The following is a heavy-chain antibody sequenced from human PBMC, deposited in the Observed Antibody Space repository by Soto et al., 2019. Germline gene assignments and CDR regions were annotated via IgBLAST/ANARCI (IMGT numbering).Heavy chain of an antibody. D-gene: IGHD5-18*01. J-gene: IGHJ6*02. CDR3: ARDSRGYRSDQYFYYGLDV. V-gene: IGHV4-59*01. CDR1: NGSINGYY. CDR2: VYNKGAT. Sequence: QVQLQESGPGLVKPSETLSLTCTVSNGSINGYYWSWIRQLPGKGLQWIGYVYNKGATNYNPSLKNRITISVDTSKRQFSLTLSSVTAADTAVYFCARDSRGYRSDQYFYYGLDVWGRGTTVAVSS.